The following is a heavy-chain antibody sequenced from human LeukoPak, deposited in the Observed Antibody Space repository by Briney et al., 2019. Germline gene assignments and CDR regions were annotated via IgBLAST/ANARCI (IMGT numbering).Heavy chain of an antibody. V-gene: IGHV5-51*01. D-gene: IGHD3-22*01. CDR1: GYSFTSYW. Sequence: GESLKISCKGFGYSFTSYWIGWVRQMPGKGLEWMGIIYPGDSDTRYSPSFQGQVTISADKSISTAYLQWSSLKASDTAMYYCARLYYYDSSGTIRGGNWFDPWGQGTLVTVSS. J-gene: IGHJ5*02. CDR2: IYPGDSDT. CDR3: ARLYYYDSSGTIRGGNWFDP.